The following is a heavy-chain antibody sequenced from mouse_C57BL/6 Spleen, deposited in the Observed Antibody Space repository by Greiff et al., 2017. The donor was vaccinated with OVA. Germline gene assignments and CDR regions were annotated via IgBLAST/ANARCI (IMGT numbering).Heavy chain of an antibody. Sequence: VKLQESGAELVKPGASVKISCKASGYAFSSYWMNWVKQRPGKGLEWIGQIYPGDGDTNYNGKFKGKATLTADKSSSTAYMQLSSLTSEDSAVYFCARLETGYFDYWGQGTTLTVSS. CDR3: ARLETGYFDY. J-gene: IGHJ2*01. CDR1: GYAFSSYW. CDR2: IYPGDGDT. V-gene: IGHV1-80*01.